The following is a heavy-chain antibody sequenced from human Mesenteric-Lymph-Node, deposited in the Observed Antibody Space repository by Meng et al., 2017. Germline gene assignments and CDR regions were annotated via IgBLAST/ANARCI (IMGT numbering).Heavy chain of an antibody. Sequence: SETLSLTCTVSGGSISSYYWSWIRQPAGKGLEWIGRIYTSGSTNYNTSLKSRVTMSVDTSKNQFSLKLSSVTAADTAVYYCARDQYYYDSSGYRPRSLTNAFDIWGQGTMVTVSS. CDR1: GGSISSYY. J-gene: IGHJ3*02. V-gene: IGHV4-4*07. CDR2: IYTSGST. D-gene: IGHD3-22*01. CDR3: ARDQYYYDSSGYRPRSLTNAFDI.